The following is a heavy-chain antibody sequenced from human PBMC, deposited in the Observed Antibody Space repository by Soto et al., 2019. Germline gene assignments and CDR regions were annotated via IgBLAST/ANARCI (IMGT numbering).Heavy chain of an antibody. D-gene: IGHD1-26*01. CDR3: ATVRWELQDAFDI. Sequence: QVQLQESGPGLVKPSQTLSLTCTVSGGSISTGGYYWSWIRQHPARGLEWIGYIYHSGMTFSNPSLQSRVAISLDTSKNKFSLKLSSVTAADTAVYYCATVRWELQDAFDIWGQGTMVSVSS. J-gene: IGHJ3*02. CDR1: GGSISTGGYY. CDR2: IYHSGMT. V-gene: IGHV4-31*03.